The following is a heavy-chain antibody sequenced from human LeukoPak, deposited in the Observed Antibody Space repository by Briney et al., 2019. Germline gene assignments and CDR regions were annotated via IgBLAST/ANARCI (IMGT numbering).Heavy chain of an antibody. D-gene: IGHD2-2*01. Sequence: PSETLSLTCAVYGGSFSGYYWSWIRQPPGKGLEWIGEINHSGSTNYNPSLKSRVTISVDTSKNQVFLKLSSVTAAGTAVYYCASTLGYCSSTSCPHEYFQHWGQGTLVTVSS. J-gene: IGHJ1*01. V-gene: IGHV4-34*01. CDR2: INHSGST. CDR3: ASTLGYCSSTSCPHEYFQH. CDR1: GGSFSGYY.